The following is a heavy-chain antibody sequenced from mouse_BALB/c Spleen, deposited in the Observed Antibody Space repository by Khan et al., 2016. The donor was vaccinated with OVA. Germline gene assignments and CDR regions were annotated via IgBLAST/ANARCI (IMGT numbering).Heavy chain of an antibody. V-gene: IGHV3-2*02. CDR1: GYSITSDYA. J-gene: IGHJ2*01. Sequence: QLEESGPGLVKPSQSLSLTCTVTGYSITSDYAWNWIRQFPGNKLEWMGYIRYSGSTSYNPSLKSRISITRDTSKNQFFLQLNSVTTEDTATYYCARDYGSSYYYFDYWGQGTTLTVSS. CDR2: IRYSGST. D-gene: IGHD1-1*01. CDR3: ARDYGSSYYYFDY.